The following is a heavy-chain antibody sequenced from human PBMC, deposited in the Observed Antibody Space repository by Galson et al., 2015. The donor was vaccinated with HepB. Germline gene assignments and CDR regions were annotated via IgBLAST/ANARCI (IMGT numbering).Heavy chain of an antibody. CDR3: ARVWRGVETGTTSGVDY. V-gene: IGHV4-34*01. Sequence: TLSLTCAVYGGPFSGYYWSWIRQPPGKGLEWIGEINHSGSTNYNPSLKSRVTISVDTSKNQFSLKLSSVTAADTAVYYCARVWRGVETGTTSGVDYWGQGTLVTVSS. D-gene: IGHD1-7*01. J-gene: IGHJ4*02. CDR1: GGPFSGYY. CDR2: INHSGST.